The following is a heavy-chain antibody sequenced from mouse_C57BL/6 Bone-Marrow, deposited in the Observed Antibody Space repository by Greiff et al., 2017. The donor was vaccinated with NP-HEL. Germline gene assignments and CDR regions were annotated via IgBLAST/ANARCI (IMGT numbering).Heavy chain of an antibody. Sequence: QVQLQQSGPELVKPGASVKISCKASGYAFSSSWMNWVKQRPGKGLEWIGRIYPGDGDTNYNGKFKGKATLTADKSSSTAYMQLSSLTSEDSAVYFCARGWLRYAMDYWGQGTSVTVSS. D-gene: IGHD2-2*01. CDR3: ARGWLRYAMDY. J-gene: IGHJ4*01. V-gene: IGHV1-82*01. CDR2: IYPGDGDT. CDR1: GYAFSSSW.